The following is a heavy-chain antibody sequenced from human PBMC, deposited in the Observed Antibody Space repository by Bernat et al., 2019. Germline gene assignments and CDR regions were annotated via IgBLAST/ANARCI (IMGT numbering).Heavy chain of an antibody. V-gene: IGHV2-5*02. CDR2: IYWDDDK. CDR1: GFSLSPSGVG. J-gene: IGHJ4*02. D-gene: IGHD2-21*02. Sequence: FFGFSLSPSGVGVDWIRQPPGKALEWLALIYWDDDKRYSPSLKSRLTITKDTSKNQVVLTMTNMDPVDTATYYCAHGYSYCGGDCYVYFDYWGQGTLVTVSS. CDR3: AHGYSYCGGDCYVYFDY.